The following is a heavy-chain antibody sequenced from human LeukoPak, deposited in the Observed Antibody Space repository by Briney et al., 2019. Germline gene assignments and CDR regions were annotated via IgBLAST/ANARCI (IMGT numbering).Heavy chain of an antibody. CDR3: ARDERGTGYIHY. D-gene: IGHD3-9*01. CDR1: GGSISNYY. CDR2: IHISGTT. Sequence: PSETLSLTCTVSGGSISNYYWSWIRQPAGQGLEGIGRIHISGTTNYNPSLKRRVTMSLDASKNQLSLRLSSVTAADTAVYYCARDERGTGYIHYWGQGTLFTVSS. J-gene: IGHJ4*02. V-gene: IGHV4-4*07.